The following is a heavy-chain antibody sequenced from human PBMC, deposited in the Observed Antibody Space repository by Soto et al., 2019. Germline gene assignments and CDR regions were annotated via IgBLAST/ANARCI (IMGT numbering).Heavy chain of an antibody. CDR3: AKALYGGFTY. D-gene: IGHD3-10*01. V-gene: IGHV3-23*01. CDR1: GFTFSVYA. CDR2: ISGSGDSR. Sequence: EVRLLESGGGLVQPGGSLRLSGAASGFTFSVYAMSWVRQAPGKGLEWVSGISGSGDSRHYADSVKGRFTVSRDNSKSMLYLQTNSLRVEDTAIYYFAKALYGGFTYWGQGTLVTVSS. J-gene: IGHJ4*02.